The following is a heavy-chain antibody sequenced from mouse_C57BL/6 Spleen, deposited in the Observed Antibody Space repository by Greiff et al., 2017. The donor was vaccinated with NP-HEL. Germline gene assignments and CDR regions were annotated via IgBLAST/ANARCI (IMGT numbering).Heavy chain of an antibody. CDR2: IDPETGGT. D-gene: IGHD2-4*01. V-gene: IGHV1-15*01. J-gene: IGHJ4*01. CDR3: TRRGYYDYDRAMDY. Sequence: QVQLQQSGAELVRPGASVTLSCKASGYTFTDYEMHWVKQTPVHGLEWIGAIDPETGGTAYNQKFKGKAILTADKSSSTAYMELRSLTSEDSAVYYCTRRGYYDYDRAMDYWGQGTSVTVSS. CDR1: GYTFTDYE.